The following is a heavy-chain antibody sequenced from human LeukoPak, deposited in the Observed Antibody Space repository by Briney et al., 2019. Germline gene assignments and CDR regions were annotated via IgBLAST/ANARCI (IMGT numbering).Heavy chain of an antibody. CDR2: ISSSSSTI. CDR1: GFTFSSYS. CDR3: ARDAYSSCWLLPFFDY. J-gene: IGHJ4*02. D-gene: IGHD6-19*01. V-gene: IGHV3-48*02. Sequence: PRGSLRLSCAASGFTFSSYSMTWVRQAPGKGLEWVSYISSSSSTIYYADSVKGRFTISRDKAKNSLYLQMNSLRDEDTAVYYCARDAYSSCWLLPFFDYWGQGTLVTVSS.